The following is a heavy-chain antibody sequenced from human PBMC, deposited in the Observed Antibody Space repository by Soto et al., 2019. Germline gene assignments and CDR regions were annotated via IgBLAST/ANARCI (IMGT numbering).Heavy chain of an antibody. CDR2: IYHSGST. D-gene: IGHD3-10*01. V-gene: IGHV4-30-2*01. CDR3: AKSGSYYNPYYYDGMDV. CDR1: GGSISSGGYS. Sequence: QLQLQESGSGLVKPSQTLSLTCAVSGGSISSGGYSWSWIRQPPGKGLEWIGYIYHSGSTYYNPSLKSRVTISVDRSKNQFSLKLSSVTAADTAVYYCAKSGSYYNPYYYDGMDVWGQGTTVTVSS. J-gene: IGHJ6*02.